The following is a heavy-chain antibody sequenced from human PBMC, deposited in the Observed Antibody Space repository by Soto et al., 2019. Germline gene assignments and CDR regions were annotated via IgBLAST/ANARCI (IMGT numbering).Heavy chain of an antibody. J-gene: IGHJ3*02. D-gene: IGHD1-26*01. Sequence: EVQLLESGGGLVQPGGSLRLSCAASGFTFSSYAMSWVRQAPGKGLEWVSAISGSGGSTYYADSVKGRFTISRDNSKNPLFLRGHSLGALGSGVCYCAEGSRSDLWGLPSYAFDIWGQGAMVTVS. V-gene: IGHV3-23*01. CDR2: ISGSGGST. CDR3: AEGSRSDLWGLPSYAFDI. CDR1: GFTFSSYA.